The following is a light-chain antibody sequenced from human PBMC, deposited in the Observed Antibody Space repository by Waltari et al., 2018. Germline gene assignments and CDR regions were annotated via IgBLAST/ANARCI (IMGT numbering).Light chain of an antibody. Sequence: EIVLTQSPVTLSLSAGERATLSCRASESVFNYLAWYQQKPGQSPRLLIYDTSTRATGIPARVSGSGSGTDFTLTISNLEAEDFVLDYCQQCSILPLTFGGGTKVEIK. CDR3: QQCSILPLT. CDR1: ESVFNY. V-gene: IGKV3-11*01. J-gene: IGKJ4*01. CDR2: DTS.